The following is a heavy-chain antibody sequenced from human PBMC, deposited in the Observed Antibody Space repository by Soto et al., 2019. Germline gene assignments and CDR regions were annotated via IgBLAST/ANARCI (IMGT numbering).Heavy chain of an antibody. CDR1: GFTFSSYG. Sequence: QVQLVESGGGVVQPGRSLRLSCAASGFTFSSYGMHWVRQAPGKGLEWVAVISYDGSNKYYADSVKGRFTISRDNSKNTLYLQMNSLRAEDTAVYYCAKEWGVDYDFWSGYLDDAFDIWGQGTMVTVSS. J-gene: IGHJ3*02. CDR3: AKEWGVDYDFWSGYLDDAFDI. D-gene: IGHD3-3*01. V-gene: IGHV3-30*18. CDR2: ISYDGSNK.